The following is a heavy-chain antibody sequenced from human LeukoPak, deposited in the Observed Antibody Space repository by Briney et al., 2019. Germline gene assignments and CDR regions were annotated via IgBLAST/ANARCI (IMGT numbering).Heavy chain of an antibody. Sequence: SETLSLTCAVYGGSFSGYYWSWIRQPPGKGLEWIGEINHSGSTNYNPSLKSRVTISVDTSKNQFSLKLSSVTAADTAVYYCVRRFYQLQQRTSWFDPWGQGTLVTVSS. CDR2: INHSGST. CDR1: GGSFSGYY. V-gene: IGHV4-34*01. J-gene: IGHJ5*02. D-gene: IGHD2-2*01. CDR3: VRRFYQLQQRTSWFDP.